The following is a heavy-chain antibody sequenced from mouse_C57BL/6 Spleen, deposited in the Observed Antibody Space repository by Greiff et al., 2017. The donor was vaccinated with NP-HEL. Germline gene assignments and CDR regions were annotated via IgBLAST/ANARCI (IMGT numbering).Heavy chain of an antibody. CDR3: ARDDSNYWYFDV. J-gene: IGHJ1*03. CDR2: ISDGGSYT. CDR1: GFTFSSYA. V-gene: IGHV5-4*01. D-gene: IGHD2-5*01. Sequence: EVQGVESGGGLVKPGGSLKLSCAASGFTFSSYAMSWVRQTPEKRLEWVATISDGGSYTYYPDNVKGRFTISRDNAKNNLYLQMSHLKSEDTAMYYCARDDSNYWYFDVWGTGTTVTVSS.